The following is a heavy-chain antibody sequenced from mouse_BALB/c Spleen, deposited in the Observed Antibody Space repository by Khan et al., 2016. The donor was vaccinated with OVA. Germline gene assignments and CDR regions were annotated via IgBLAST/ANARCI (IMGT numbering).Heavy chain of an antibody. CDR3: VRDGAYHRNDGWFAY. J-gene: IGHJ3*01. D-gene: IGHD2-14*01. Sequence: QVRLQQSGAELARPGASVKMSCKASGYTFTSYTIHWIKLRPGQGLEWIGFINPSNGYTNYNQKFKDKATLTADKSSTTVYMQLSSLTSDDSAVDNGVRDGAYHRNDGWFAYWGQGTRVTGSA. CDR2: INPSNGYT. V-gene: IGHV1-4*01. CDR1: GYTFTSYT.